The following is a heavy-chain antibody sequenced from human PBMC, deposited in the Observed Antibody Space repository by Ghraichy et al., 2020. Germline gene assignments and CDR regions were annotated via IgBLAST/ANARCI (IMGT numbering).Heavy chain of an antibody. CDR1: GFIVSNNY. CDR2: IFNSGTT. CDR3: ARGYDFWT. D-gene: IGHD3-3*01. Sequence: GGSLRLSCAASGFIVSNNYMSWVRQAPGKGLEWVSVIFNSGTTYYADSVKGRFTSSRDNSKNSLYLQMNSLRTEDTGVYYCARGYDFWTWGQGTLVTVSS. J-gene: IGHJ5*02. V-gene: IGHV3-66*02.